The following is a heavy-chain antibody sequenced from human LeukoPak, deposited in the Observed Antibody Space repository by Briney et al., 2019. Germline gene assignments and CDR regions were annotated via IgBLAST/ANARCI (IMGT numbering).Heavy chain of an antibody. CDR2: ISGRGGST. J-gene: IGHJ4*01. Sequence: XXREGVSAISGRGGSTYYADSVKGRFTISRDNSKNTLYLQMNSLRAEDTAVYYCAKDLKVIYWGQGTLVTVSS. CDR3: AKDLKVIY. V-gene: IGHV3-23*01.